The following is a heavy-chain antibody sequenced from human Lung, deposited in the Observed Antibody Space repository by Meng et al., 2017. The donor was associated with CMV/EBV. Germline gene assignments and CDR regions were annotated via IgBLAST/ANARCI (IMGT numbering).Heavy chain of an antibody. D-gene: IGHD3-3*01. Sequence: SCAASGFTFGSHSMNWVRQAPGKGLEWVSSITGDSTYKHYADSLKGRFTISRDNAKNSLYLQMNSLRAEDTAVYYCARESVLRFLGLRGYGLDVWXRGTTVTVSS. V-gene: IGHV3-21*01. CDR3: ARESVLRFLGLRGYGLDV. J-gene: IGHJ6*02. CDR1: GFTFGSHS. CDR2: ITGDSTYK.